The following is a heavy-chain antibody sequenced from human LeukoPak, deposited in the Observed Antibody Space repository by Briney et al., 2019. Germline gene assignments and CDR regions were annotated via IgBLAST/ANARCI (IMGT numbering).Heavy chain of an antibody. CDR3: SRENGAFSPFGY. CDR2: ISLTGLT. CDR1: GGSISNTNW. Sequence: SETLSLTCGVSGGSISNTNWWSWVRQPPGQGLEWIGEISLTGLTHYNPSLESRVTMSLDKSKNQLSLNLTSVTAADTAVYYCSRENGAFSPFGYWGQGTLVTVLS. V-gene: IGHV4-4*02. D-gene: IGHD2-8*01. J-gene: IGHJ4*02.